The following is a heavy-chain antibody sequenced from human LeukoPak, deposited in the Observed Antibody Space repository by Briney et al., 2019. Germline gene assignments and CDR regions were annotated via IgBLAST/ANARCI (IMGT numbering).Heavy chain of an antibody. J-gene: IGHJ4*02. Sequence: PGRSLRLSCAASGFTFSSYGMHRVRQAPGKGLEWVAVIWYDGSNKYYADSVKGRFTISRDNSKNTLYLQMNSLRAEDTAVYYCARDSPTGPSFDYWGQGTLVTVSS. CDR1: GFTFSSYG. D-gene: IGHD1-1*01. CDR3: ARDSPTGPSFDY. CDR2: IWYDGSNK. V-gene: IGHV3-33*01.